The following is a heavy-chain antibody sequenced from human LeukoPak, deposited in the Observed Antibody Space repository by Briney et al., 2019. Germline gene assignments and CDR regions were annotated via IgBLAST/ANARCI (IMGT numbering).Heavy chain of an antibody. Sequence: SETLSLTCTVSGGSISSYYWSWIRQPAGKGLEWVGRIFASGSTNYNPSLRSRVTISVDTSKNQFSLSLNSVTAADTAVYYCMRHVGATDPGYYYYGMDVWGQGTTVTVSS. CDR2: IFASGST. D-gene: IGHD3-22*01. CDR1: GGSISSYY. V-gene: IGHV4-4*07. CDR3: MRHVGATDPGYYYYGMDV. J-gene: IGHJ6*02.